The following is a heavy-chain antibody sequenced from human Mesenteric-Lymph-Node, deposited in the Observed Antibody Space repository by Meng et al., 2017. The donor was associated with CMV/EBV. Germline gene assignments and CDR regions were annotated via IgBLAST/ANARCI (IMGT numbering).Heavy chain of an antibody. J-gene: IGHJ4*02. D-gene: IGHD2-15*01. CDR1: GFTFSDYY. V-gene: IGHV3-11*04. Sequence: GESLKISCAASGFTFSDYYMSWIRQAPGKGLEWLTYISSSGDSIHYADSVKGRFTISRDNAKNALYLQVNDLRAEDTAVYYCARDDCSSGSCYLFRDVHFDHWGQGTLVTVSS. CDR3: ARDDCSSGSCYLFRDVHFDH. CDR2: ISSSGDSI.